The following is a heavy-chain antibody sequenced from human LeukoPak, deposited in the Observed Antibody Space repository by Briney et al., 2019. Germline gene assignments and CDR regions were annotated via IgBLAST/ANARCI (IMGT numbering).Heavy chain of an antibody. Sequence: SETLSLTCTVFGGSISSGGGYWSWIRQHPGKGLEWIGYINYSGSTYYNPSLKSRVTISVDTSKNQFSLKLSSVTAADTAVYYCARDSRGVRLAYGDVWGQGTTVTVSS. CDR2: INYSGST. V-gene: IGHV4-31*03. J-gene: IGHJ6*02. CDR3: ARDSRGVRLAYGDV. D-gene: IGHD3-10*01. CDR1: GGSISSGGGY.